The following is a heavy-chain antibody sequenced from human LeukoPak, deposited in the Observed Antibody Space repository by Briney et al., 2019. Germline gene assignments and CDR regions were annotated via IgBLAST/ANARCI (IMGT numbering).Heavy chain of an antibody. Sequence: SETLSLTCAVYGGSFSGYCWSWIRQPPGKGLEWIGEINHSGSTNYNPSLKSRVTISVDTSKNQFSLKLSSVTAADTAVYYCARGWRQLWFQRVFDYWGQGTLVTVSS. CDR2: INHSGST. CDR1: GGSFSGYC. CDR3: ARGWRQLWFQRVFDY. V-gene: IGHV4-34*01. D-gene: IGHD5-18*01. J-gene: IGHJ4*02.